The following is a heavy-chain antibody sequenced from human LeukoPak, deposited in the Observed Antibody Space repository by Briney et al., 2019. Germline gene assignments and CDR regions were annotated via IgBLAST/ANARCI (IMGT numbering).Heavy chain of an antibody. CDR1: GGTFSSYA. CDR3: ARDTDSRDPPHFDY. CDR2: IVPIVGTA. D-gene: IGHD2-21*01. J-gene: IGHJ4*02. V-gene: IGHV1-69*06. Sequence: SVKVSCKASGGTFSSYAISWVGQAPGQGLEWMGGIVPIVGTANYAQKFRGRVTITADKSTRTAYMELSSLRSEDTAVYYCARDTDSRDPPHFDYWGQGTLVTVSS.